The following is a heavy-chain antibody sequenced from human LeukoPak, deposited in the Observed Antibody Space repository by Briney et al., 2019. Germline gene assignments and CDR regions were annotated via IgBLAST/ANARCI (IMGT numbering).Heavy chain of an antibody. D-gene: IGHD3-22*01. CDR2: FDPEEGKT. J-gene: IGHJ4*02. V-gene: IGHV1-24*01. CDR3: AKDYYYYDSSGYGG. Sequence: GASVKVSCKVSGYTLTELSMHWVRQAPGKGLEWMGGFDPEEGKTIYTQKFQGRVTMTEDTSTDTAYMELSSLRAEDTAVYYCAKDYYYYDSSGYGGWGQGTLVTVSS. CDR1: GYTLTELS.